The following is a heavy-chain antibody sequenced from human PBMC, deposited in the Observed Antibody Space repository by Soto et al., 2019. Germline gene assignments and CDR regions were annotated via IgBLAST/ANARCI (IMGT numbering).Heavy chain of an antibody. D-gene: IGHD1-1*01. CDR1: GGSISSYY. J-gene: IGHJ4*02. CDR3: ARDDHDWNDVGFDY. V-gene: IGHV4-59*01. CDR2: IYYSGST. Sequence: SETLSLTCTVSGGSISSYYWSWIRQPPGKGLEWIGYIYYSGSTNYNPSLKSRVTISVDTSKNQFSLKLSSVTAADTAVYYCARDDHDWNDVGFDYWGQGTLVTVSS.